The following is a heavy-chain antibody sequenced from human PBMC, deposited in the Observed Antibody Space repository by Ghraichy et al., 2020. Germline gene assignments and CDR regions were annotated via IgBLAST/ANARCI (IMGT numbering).Heavy chain of an antibody. Sequence: GGSLRLSCAASGFTISTYDMHWVRQTTGKHLEWVSGIGTAGTTGDPYYPGSLKDRFTISRDNAKNSLYLQMNNLGAGDTAVYYCARGRYCSGGNCYYATGGFDYWGQGALVTVSS. CDR3: ARGRYCSGGNCYYATGGFDY. D-gene: IGHD2-15*01. CDR2: IGTAGTTGDP. V-gene: IGHV3-13*05. CDR1: GFTISTYD. J-gene: IGHJ4*02.